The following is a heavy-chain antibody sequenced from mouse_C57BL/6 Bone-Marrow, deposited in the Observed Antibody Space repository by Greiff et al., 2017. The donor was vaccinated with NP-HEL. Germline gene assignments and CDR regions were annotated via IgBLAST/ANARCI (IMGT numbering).Heavy chain of an antibody. V-gene: IGHV1-81*01. D-gene: IGHD1-1*01. J-gene: IGHJ1*03. CDR1: GYTFTSYG. Sequence: QVQLQQSGAELARPGASVKLSCKASGYTFTSYGISWVKQRTGQGLEWIGEIYPRSGNTYYNEKFKGKATLTADKSSSTAYMELRSLTSEDSAVYFCAKITTVVPYWYFDVWGTGTTVTVSS. CDR2: IYPRSGNT. CDR3: AKITTVVPYWYFDV.